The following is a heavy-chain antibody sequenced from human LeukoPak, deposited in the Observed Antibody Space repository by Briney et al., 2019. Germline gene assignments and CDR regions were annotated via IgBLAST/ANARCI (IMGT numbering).Heavy chain of an antibody. V-gene: IGHV3-30*02. Sequence: GGSLRLSCAASGFTFSNYGIHWVRPAPGKGLEWVAFIGYDGTNKYYADSVKGRFIISRDNSKSTVYLQMNSLRTEDTAVYYCVKRGGDYGFDYWGQGALVTASS. CDR2: IGYDGTNK. CDR3: VKRGGDYGFDY. J-gene: IGHJ4*02. D-gene: IGHD4-17*01. CDR1: GFTFSNYG.